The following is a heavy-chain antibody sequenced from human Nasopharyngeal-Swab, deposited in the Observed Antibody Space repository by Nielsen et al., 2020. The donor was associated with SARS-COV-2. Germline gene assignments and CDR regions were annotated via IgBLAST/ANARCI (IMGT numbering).Heavy chain of an antibody. CDR2: IIPILGIA. J-gene: IGHJ4*02. V-gene: IGHV1-69*04. Sequence: SVKVSCKASGGTFSSYAISWVRQAPGQGLEWMGRIIPILGIANYAQKFQGRVTITADKSTSTAYMELSSLRSEDTAVYYCARDFTYDSSALFDYWGQGTLVTVSS. CDR3: ARDFTYDSSALFDY. CDR1: GGTFSSYA. D-gene: IGHD3-22*01.